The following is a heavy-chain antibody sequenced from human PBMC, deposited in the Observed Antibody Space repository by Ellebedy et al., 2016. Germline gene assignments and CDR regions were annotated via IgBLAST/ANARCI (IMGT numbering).Heavy chain of an antibody. D-gene: IGHD6-13*01. J-gene: IGHJ2*01. Sequence: SVKVSCXTSRDTFNRFAFSWVRQAPGQGLEWMGGITPMFGTLQNAQAFQDRITITADDSTSIVSMELSRLRPEDTALYFCAKSNPWFSSSSSWSFDLWGRGTLVSVSS. CDR3: AKSNPWFSSSSSWSFDL. CDR2: ITPMFGTL. CDR1: RDTFNRFA. V-gene: IGHV1-69*13.